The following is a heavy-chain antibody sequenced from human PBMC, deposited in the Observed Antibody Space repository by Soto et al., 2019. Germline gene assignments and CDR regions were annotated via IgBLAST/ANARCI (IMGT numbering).Heavy chain of an antibody. J-gene: IGHJ4*02. CDR2: IYYSGTT. CDR1: GGSISSYY. CDR3: ASLIVGAGPDYYFDY. V-gene: IGHV4-59*01. Sequence: SETLSPTCTVSGGSISSYYWTWIRQPPGKGLEWIGYIYYSGTTNYNPSLKSRVTISVDTSNNQFSLKLSSVTAADTAVYYCASLIVGAGPDYYFDYWGQGTLVTVSS. D-gene: IGHD1-26*01.